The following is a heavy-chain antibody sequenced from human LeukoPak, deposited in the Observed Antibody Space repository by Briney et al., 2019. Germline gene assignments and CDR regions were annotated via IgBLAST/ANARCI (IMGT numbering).Heavy chain of an antibody. CDR1: GFTFSSYG. Sequence: GRSLRLSCAASGFTFSSYGMHWVRQAPGQGLEWVAVIWYDGSNKYYADSVKGRFTISRDNSKNTLYLQMNSLRAEDTAVYYCAKEASWIQLWSALDYWGQGTLVTVSS. CDR2: IWYDGSNK. J-gene: IGHJ4*02. D-gene: IGHD5-18*01. CDR3: AKEASWIQLWSALDY. V-gene: IGHV3-33*06.